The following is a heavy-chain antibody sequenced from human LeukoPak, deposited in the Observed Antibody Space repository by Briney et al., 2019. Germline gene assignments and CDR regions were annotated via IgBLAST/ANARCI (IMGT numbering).Heavy chain of an antibody. CDR2: IYPSGST. CDR3: ARDRQWLTSGESYYYGMDV. J-gene: IGHJ6*02. CDR1: GGSISSYY. Sequence: PSETLSLTCTVSGGSISSYYWSWIRQPPGKGLEWIGYIYPSGSTNYNPSLKSRVTISVDASKNQFSLKLRSVTAADTAVYYCARDRQWLTSGESYYYGMDVWGQGTTVTVSS. D-gene: IGHD6-19*01. V-gene: IGHV4-59*01.